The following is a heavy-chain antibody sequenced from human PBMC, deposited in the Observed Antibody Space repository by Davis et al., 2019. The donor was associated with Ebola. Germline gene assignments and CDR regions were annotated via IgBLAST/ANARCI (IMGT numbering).Heavy chain of an antibody. CDR3: ARAVFHEVLDY. J-gene: IGHJ4*02. V-gene: IGHV3-30*04. CDR1: GFTFRNYA. CDR2: VSHSEREK. D-gene: IGHD3-3*01. Sequence: GESLKISCAASGFTFRNYAMHWVRQAPGKGPEWVAVVSHSEREKFYADSVKGRFTISRDNSENTLYLQMNSLTAGDTAVYYCARAVFHEVLDYWGQGTPVTVSP.